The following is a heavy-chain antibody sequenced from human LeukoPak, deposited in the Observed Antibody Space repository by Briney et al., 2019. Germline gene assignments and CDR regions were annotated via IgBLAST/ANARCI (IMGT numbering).Heavy chain of an antibody. J-gene: IGHJ6*02. CDR1: GYTFSGYY. V-gene: IGHV1-2*02. Sequence: ASVKVSCKASGYTFSGYYMNWVRQAPGQGLEWMGWINPNSGGIKYAQKFQDRVTMTRDTSIATAYMELSRLTSDDTAIYYCAREISPLVRLGGDYYYYGMDVWGQGTTVTVSS. CDR3: AREISPLVRLGGDYYYYGMDV. CDR2: INPNSGGI. D-gene: IGHD3-16*01.